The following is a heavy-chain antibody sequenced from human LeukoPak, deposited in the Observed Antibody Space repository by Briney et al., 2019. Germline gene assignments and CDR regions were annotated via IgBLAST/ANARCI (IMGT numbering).Heavy chain of an antibody. D-gene: IGHD2-2*01. V-gene: IGHV3-23*01. J-gene: IGHJ4*02. Sequence: GGSLRLTCAASGFTFSSYAMSWVRQAPGKGLECISGFSGSGGSTYYADSVKGRFTISRDNAKNSLYLQMNSLRAEDTAVYYCAKDRWYCPTTSCTGFNFDYWGQGTLVTVSS. CDR1: GFTFSSYA. CDR2: FSGSGGST. CDR3: AKDRWYCPTTSCTGFNFDY.